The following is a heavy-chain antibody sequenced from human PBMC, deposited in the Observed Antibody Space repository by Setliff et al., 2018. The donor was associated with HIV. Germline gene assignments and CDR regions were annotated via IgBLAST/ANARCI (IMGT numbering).Heavy chain of an antibody. Sequence: SETLSLTCTVSGYSISSGYYWGWIRRPPGKGLEWIGNMYHSGNTYYNPSLKSRVTISVDTSKTQFSLKLSSVTAADPAVYYCARSWLLRGLYYFDFWGQGTLVTVSS. CDR1: GYSISSGYY. V-gene: IGHV4-38-2*02. D-gene: IGHD2-21*01. CDR2: MYHSGNT. CDR3: ARSWLLRGLYYFDF. J-gene: IGHJ4*02.